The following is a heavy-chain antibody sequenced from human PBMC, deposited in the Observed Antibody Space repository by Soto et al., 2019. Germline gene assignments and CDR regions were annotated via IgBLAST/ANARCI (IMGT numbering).Heavy chain of an antibody. CDR1: GGSISSYY. V-gene: IGHV4-59*01. CDR3: ARSITIFGVVMGDI. Sequence: PSETLSLTCTVSGGSISSYYWSWIRQPPGKGLEWIGYIYYSGSTNYNPSLKSRVTISVDTSKNQFSLKLSSVTAADTAVYYCARSITIFGVVMGDIWGQGTMVTVSS. D-gene: IGHD3-3*01. J-gene: IGHJ3*02. CDR2: IYYSGST.